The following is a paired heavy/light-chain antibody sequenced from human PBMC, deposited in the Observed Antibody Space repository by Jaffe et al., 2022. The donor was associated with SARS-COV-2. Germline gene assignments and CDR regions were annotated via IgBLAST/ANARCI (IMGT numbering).Light chain of an antibody. CDR2: SAS. CDR3: QQSYNAPST. CDR1: QSISNY. J-gene: IGKJ2*01. Sequence: DIQMTQSPSSLSASVGDRVTITCRASQSISNYLSWYQHKPGKAPKALIYSASRLQSGVPSRFSASGSGTDFTLTISGLQPEDYATYFCQQSYNAPSTFGQGTKLEIK. V-gene: IGKV1-39*01.
Heavy chain of an antibody. CDR1: GFTFSNYW. Sequence: EVQLVESGGGLVQPGGSLRLSCAASGFTFSNYWMNWVRQAPGKGMEWVANIRQDGSEDYYVDSVKGRFSVSRDNAKNSIYLQMNSLRDEDTAVYYCARANEGWLVYKNFDWWGQGALVTVSS. CDR2: IRQDGSED. CDR3: ARANEGWLVYKNFDW. V-gene: IGHV3-7*03. D-gene: IGHD6-19*01. J-gene: IGHJ4*02.